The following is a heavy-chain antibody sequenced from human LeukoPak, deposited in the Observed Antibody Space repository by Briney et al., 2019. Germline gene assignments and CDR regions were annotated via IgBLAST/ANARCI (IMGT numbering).Heavy chain of an antibody. CDR1: GFTFSSYA. CDR3: ARAPGDIVDYDFYGMDV. Sequence: PGESLRLSCAASGFTFSSYAMSWVRQAPGKGLEGVSTISGHGGNINYAASVKGRFTISRDNSKNTLYLQMNALRAEDTALYYCARAPGDIVDYDFYGMDVWGQGTTVTVSS. V-gene: IGHV3-23*01. CDR2: ISGHGGNI. D-gene: IGHD3-22*01. J-gene: IGHJ6*02.